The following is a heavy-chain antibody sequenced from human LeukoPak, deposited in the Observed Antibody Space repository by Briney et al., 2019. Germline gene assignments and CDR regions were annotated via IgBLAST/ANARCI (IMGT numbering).Heavy chain of an antibody. V-gene: IGHV3-23*01. CDR3: ATYRQIQVPFEF. CDR1: GFTFSSYG. CDR2: IRSGGDST. J-gene: IGHJ4*02. D-gene: IGHD5-18*01. Sequence: PGGSLRLSCAASGFTFSSYGMSWVRQAPGKGLGWVSAIRSGGDSTYYADSVKGRFTISRDNSKNTLYLQMNSLRADDTAVYYCATYRQIQVPFEFWGQGTLVTVSS.